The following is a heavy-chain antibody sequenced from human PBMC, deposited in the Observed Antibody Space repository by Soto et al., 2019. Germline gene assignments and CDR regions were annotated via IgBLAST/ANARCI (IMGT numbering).Heavy chain of an antibody. CDR3: AKDLPSSTAAAAGMDV. J-gene: IGHJ6*02. CDR2: ISGSGGST. D-gene: IGHD6-13*01. Sequence: PVGSLRLSCAASGFTFSSYAMSWVRQAPGKGLEWVSAISGSGGSTYYADSVKGRFTISRDNSKNTLYLQMNSLRAEDTAVYYCAKDLPSSTAAAAGMDVWGQGTTVTVSS. V-gene: IGHV3-23*01. CDR1: GFTFSSYA.